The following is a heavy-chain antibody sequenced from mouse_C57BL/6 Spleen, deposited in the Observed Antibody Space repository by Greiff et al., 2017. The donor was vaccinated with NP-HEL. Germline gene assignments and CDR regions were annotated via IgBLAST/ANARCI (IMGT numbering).Heavy chain of an antibody. V-gene: IGHV1-64*01. J-gene: IGHJ2*01. CDR1: GYTFTSYW. D-gene: IGHD2-3*01. Sequence: VQLQQPGAELVKPGASVKLSCKASGYTFTSYWMHWVKQRPGQGLEWIGMIHPNSGSTNYNEKFKSKATLTVDKSSSTAYMQLSSLTSEDSAVYYCARRGYDGYYAFDYWGQGTTLTVSS. CDR2: IHPNSGST. CDR3: ARRGYDGYYAFDY.